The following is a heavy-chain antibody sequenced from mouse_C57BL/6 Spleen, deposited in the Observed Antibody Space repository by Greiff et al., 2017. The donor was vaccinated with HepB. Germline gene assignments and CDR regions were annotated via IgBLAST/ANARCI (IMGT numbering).Heavy chain of an antibody. D-gene: IGHD4-1*01. Sequence: DVQLVESGGGLVKPGGSLKLSCAASGFTFSDYGMHWVRQAPEKGLEWVAYISSGSSTIYYADTVKGRFTISRDNAKNTLFLQMTSLRSEDTAMYYCARGSNWENYAMDYWGQGTSVTVSS. CDR2: ISSGSSTI. J-gene: IGHJ4*01. CDR3: ARGSNWENYAMDY. CDR1: GFTFSDYG. V-gene: IGHV5-17*01.